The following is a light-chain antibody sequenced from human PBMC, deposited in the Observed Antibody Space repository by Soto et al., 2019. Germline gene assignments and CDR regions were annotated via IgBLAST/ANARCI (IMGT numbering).Light chain of an antibody. CDR2: AVS. Sequence: DIQLTQSPSFLSASVGDRVTITCRASQGISSYFAWYQQKPGKAPKLLIYAVSTLQSRVPTRFSGSATGTEFPLTISSLQPEDFATYYCQQLNSYRLTFGGGTKVEIK. V-gene: IGKV1-9*01. CDR3: QQLNSYRLT. J-gene: IGKJ4*01. CDR1: QGISSY.